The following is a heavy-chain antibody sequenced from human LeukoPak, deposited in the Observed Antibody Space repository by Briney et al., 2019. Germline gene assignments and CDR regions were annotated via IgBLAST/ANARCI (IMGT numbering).Heavy chain of an antibody. J-gene: IGHJ5*02. CDR1: GGSISGCF. CDR2: IYYGGNT. Sequence: SETLSLTCTVSGGSISGCFWTWIRQPPGKGLEWIGYIYYGGNTNYNPSLKSRVTISVDTSKNQFSLKLSSVTAADTAVYYCARVEVPPARFDPWGQGTLVTVSS. CDR3: ARVEVPPARFDP. V-gene: IGHV4-59*01.